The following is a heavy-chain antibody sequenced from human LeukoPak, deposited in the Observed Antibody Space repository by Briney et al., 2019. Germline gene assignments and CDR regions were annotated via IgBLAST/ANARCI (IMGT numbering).Heavy chain of an antibody. Sequence: GGSLRLCCTASGFTVSGNYMNWVRQAPGKGLEWVSVIYTDGNIYYADSVRGRFTISKDNSKNTVDLLMNSVRAEDTALYFCAKGKFGDPLNYWGQGTLVTVSS. V-gene: IGHV3-53*01. D-gene: IGHD3-10*01. CDR1: GFTVSGNY. CDR3: AKGKFGDPLNY. J-gene: IGHJ4*02. CDR2: IYTDGNI.